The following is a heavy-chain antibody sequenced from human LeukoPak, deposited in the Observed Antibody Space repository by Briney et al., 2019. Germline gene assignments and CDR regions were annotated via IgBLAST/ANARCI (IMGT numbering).Heavy chain of an antibody. J-gene: IGHJ4*02. CDR1: AFTFSSYA. D-gene: IGHD6-6*01. CDR2: MSNSGGST. V-gene: IGHV3-23*01. Sequence: GGSLRLSCAASAFTFSSYAMNWVRQALGKGLEWVSGMSNSGGSTYYADSVKGRFTISRDNSKNTLYLQMNSLRAEDTAVYYCAKETSSSFDYWGQGTLVTVSS. CDR3: AKETSSSFDY.